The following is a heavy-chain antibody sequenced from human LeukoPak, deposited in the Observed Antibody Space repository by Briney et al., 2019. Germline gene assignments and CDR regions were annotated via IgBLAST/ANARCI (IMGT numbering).Heavy chain of an antibody. V-gene: IGHV1-2*02. Sequence: GASVKVSCLASGYTFTGYYMHWVRQAPGQGLEWMGWINPNSGGTNYAQKFQGRVTMTRDTSISPAYMELSRLRSDDTAVYYCARDGYSGRFVPWGEGTLVSVSS. D-gene: IGHD5-12*01. CDR1: GYTFTGYY. J-gene: IGHJ5*02. CDR3: ARDGYSGRFVP. CDR2: INPNSGGT.